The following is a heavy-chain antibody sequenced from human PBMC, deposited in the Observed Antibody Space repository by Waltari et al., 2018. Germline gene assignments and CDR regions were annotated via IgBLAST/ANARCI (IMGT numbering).Heavy chain of an antibody. J-gene: IGHJ4*02. Sequence: EVQLLESGGGLVQPGGSLRLSCAASGFTFRSYAMRWVRQAPGKGLEWVSAISGSGGSTYYADSVKGRFTISRDNSKNTLYLQMNSLRAEDTAVYYCAKDGQQQRVFDYWGQGTLVTVSS. CDR3: AKDGQQQRVFDY. V-gene: IGHV3-23*01. D-gene: IGHD6-13*01. CDR1: GFTFRSYA. CDR2: ISGSGGST.